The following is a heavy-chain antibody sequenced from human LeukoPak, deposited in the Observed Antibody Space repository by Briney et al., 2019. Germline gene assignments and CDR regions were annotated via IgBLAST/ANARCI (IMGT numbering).Heavy chain of an antibody. CDR3: AKDMRQWLAFDY. V-gene: IGHV3-43*02. Sequence: GGSLRLSCAASGFTFSNHWMHWARQAPGKGLEWVSLISGDGGSTYYADSVKGRFTISRDNSKNSLYLQMNGLRTEDTALYYCAKDMRQWLAFDYWGQGTLVTVSS. CDR2: ISGDGGST. CDR1: GFTFSNHW. D-gene: IGHD6-19*01. J-gene: IGHJ4*02.